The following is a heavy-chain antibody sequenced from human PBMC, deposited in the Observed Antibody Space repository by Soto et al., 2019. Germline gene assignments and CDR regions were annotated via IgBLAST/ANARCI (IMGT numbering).Heavy chain of an antibody. CDR1: GFTFDDYT. D-gene: IGHD2-2*01. V-gene: IGHV3-43*01. CDR3: AKGGVPAGYYYYGMDV. CDR2: ISWDGGST. J-gene: IGHJ6*02. Sequence: GGSLRLSCAAPGFTFDDYTMHWVRQAPGKGLEWVSLISWDGGSTYYADSVKGRFTISRDNSKNSLYLQMNSLRTEDTALYYCAKGGVPAGYYYYGMDVWGQGTTVTVSS.